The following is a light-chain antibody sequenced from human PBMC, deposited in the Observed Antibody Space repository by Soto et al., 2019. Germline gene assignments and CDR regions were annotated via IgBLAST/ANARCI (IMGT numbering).Light chain of an antibody. J-gene: IGKJ2*01. V-gene: IGKV1-5*01. CDR1: QSIFNC. Sequence: DIQMTQSPSTLSAYVGDRVTITCRASQSIFNCLAWYQQKPGKAPNLLIYDASSLQSGVPARFSGSGSGTEFTLTISSLQPDDSATYYCHQYKSATFGQGTKLEI. CDR2: DAS. CDR3: HQYKSAT.